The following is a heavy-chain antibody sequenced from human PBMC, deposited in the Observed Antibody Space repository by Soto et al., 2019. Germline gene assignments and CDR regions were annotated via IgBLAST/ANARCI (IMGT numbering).Heavy chain of an antibody. CDR1: GYTFFTYV. V-gene: IGHV1-18*01. Sequence: QVHLVQSGVEVQTPGASVKVSCQASGYTFFTYVISWVRQAPGKGLEGMGWISTYSGDTKYAQKFQGRVTMTTDTSTTTAYLELSSLRSDDTAVYYCARHHGPTTSENWFDPWGQGTLVTVYS. CDR2: ISTYSGDT. D-gene: IGHD5-12*01. J-gene: IGHJ5*02. CDR3: ARHHGPTTSENWFDP.